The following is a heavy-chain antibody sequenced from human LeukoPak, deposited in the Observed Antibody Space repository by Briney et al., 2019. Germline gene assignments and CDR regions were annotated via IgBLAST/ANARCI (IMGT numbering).Heavy chain of an antibody. D-gene: IGHD2-2*01. Sequence: PSETLSLTCTVPGGSISSYYWSWVRQPAGKGLEWVGRIYSSGSTNYNPSLKRRVTMSVDTSKNQFSLKLSSVTAADTAVYYCARGQYHLLYWYFDLWGRGTLVTVSS. J-gene: IGHJ2*01. V-gene: IGHV4-4*07. CDR2: IYSSGST. CDR3: ARGQYHLLYWYFDL. CDR1: GGSISSYY.